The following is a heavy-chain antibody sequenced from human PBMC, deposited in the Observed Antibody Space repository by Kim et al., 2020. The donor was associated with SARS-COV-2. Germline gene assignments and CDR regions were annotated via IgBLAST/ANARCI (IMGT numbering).Heavy chain of an antibody. D-gene: IGHD2-15*01. CDR2: IYPGDSDT. CDR3: ARLAYCSGGSCSNYYYGMDV. J-gene: IGHJ6*02. Sequence: GESLKISCKGSGYSFTSYWIGWVRQMPGKGLEWMGIIYPGDSDTRYSPSFQGQVTISADKSISTAYLQWSSLKASDTAMYYCARLAYCSGGSCSNYYYGMDVWGQGTTVTVSS. V-gene: IGHV5-51*01. CDR1: GYSFTSYW.